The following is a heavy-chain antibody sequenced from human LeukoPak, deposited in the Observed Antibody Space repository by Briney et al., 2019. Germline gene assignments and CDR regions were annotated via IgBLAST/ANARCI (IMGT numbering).Heavy chain of an antibody. CDR2: MNPNSGNT. Sequence: ASVKVSCKASGYTFTSYDINWVRQATGQGLEWMGWMNPNSGNTGYAQKFQGRVTITSNTSISTAYMELSSLRSEDTAVYYCARVTGYMIEDQFDYWGQGTLVTVSS. CDR3: ARVTGYMIEDQFDY. CDR1: GYTFTSYD. J-gene: IGHJ4*02. D-gene: IGHD3-22*01. V-gene: IGHV1-8*03.